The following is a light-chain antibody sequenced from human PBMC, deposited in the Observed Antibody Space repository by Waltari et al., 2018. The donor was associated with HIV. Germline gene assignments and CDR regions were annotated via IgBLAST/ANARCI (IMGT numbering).Light chain of an antibody. V-gene: IGKV3-20*01. CDR2: GAS. CDR1: QSVSSSY. Sequence: EIVFTQSPGTLSLSPGERSTLSCRASQSVSSSYLAWYQKKPGQAPRLLIYGASSRATGIPDRFSGSGSGTDFTLTISRLEPEDFAVYYCQQYGSSPTFGQGTKVEIK. CDR3: QQYGSSPT. J-gene: IGKJ1*01.